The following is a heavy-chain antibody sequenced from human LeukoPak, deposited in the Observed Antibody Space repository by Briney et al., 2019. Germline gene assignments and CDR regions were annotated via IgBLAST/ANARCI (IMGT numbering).Heavy chain of an antibody. D-gene: IGHD3-10*01. Sequence: TGGSLRLSCAASGFTFSSYWMHWVRHTPGKGLVWVSRIKGDGSSTSYADSVKGRFTISRDNAKNSLYLHMNSLRAEDTAVYYCAGRTYGSGSYLFHYWGQGTLVTVSS. CDR2: IKGDGSST. CDR3: AGRTYGSGSYLFHY. J-gene: IGHJ4*02. V-gene: IGHV3-74*01. CDR1: GFTFSSYW.